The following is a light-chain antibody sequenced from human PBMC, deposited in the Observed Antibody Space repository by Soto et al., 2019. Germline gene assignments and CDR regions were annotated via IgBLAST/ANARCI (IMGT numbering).Light chain of an antibody. Sequence: DIPMSQSPSTLSASVGDRVTITCRASQSITSSLAWYQQKPGKAPKLLIYKASSLESGVPSRFSGSGSGTEFTLSISSLQPDDFGNYYCQQYNSYPVTFGHGTRLEIK. CDR3: QQYNSYPVT. V-gene: IGKV1-5*03. J-gene: IGKJ5*01. CDR1: QSITSS. CDR2: KAS.